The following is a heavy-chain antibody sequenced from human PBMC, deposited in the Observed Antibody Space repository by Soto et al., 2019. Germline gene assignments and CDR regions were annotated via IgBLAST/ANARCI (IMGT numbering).Heavy chain of an antibody. CDR2: IYSSGST. CDR1: GGSISSYY. D-gene: IGHD2-2*01. J-gene: IGHJ6*02. V-gene: IGHV4-4*07. Sequence: QVQLQESGPGLVKPSETLSLTCTVSGGSISSYYWSWIRQPAGKGLEWIGRIYSSGSTDYNPSLKSRVTMSVETSKNQFSLKLSSVTAADTAVYYCARDVYGSSTSGYYYYGMDVWGQGTTVTVSS. CDR3: ARDVYGSSTSGYYYYGMDV.